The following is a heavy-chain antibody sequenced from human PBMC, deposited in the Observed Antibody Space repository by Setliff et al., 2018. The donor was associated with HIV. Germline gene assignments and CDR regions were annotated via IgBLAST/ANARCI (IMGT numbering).Heavy chain of an antibody. CDR3: ARAFSGYYFDY. D-gene: IGHD3-3*01. CDR1: GFIFKNYD. J-gene: IGHJ4*02. Sequence: PGGSLRLSCAASGFIFKNYDMNWVRQAPGKGLEWVSFISISGFTIHYGDSVKGRFTVSRDNTRNSLSLQMNSLRADDTAVYYCARAFSGYYFDYWGQGTLVTVSS. V-gene: IGHV3-48*03. CDR2: ISISGFTI.